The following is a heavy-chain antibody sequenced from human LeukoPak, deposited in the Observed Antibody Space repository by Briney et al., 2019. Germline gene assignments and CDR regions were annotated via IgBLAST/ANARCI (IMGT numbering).Heavy chain of an antibody. CDR1: GGSISSYY. D-gene: IGHD5-18*01. CDR3: ARDSRYSFDY. CDR2: IYYSGST. Sequence: SETLSLTCTVSGGSISSYYWSWIRQPPGKGLEWIGYIYYSGSTNYNPSLKSRVTISVDTSKNQFSLKPSSVTAADTAVYYCARDSRYSFDYWGQGTLVTVSS. V-gene: IGHV4-59*01. J-gene: IGHJ4*02.